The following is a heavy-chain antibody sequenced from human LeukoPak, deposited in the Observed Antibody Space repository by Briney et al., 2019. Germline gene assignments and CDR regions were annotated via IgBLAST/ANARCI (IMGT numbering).Heavy chain of an antibody. CDR2: IYPEDGET. CDR3: ATDWARAWLGTYYYYGMDV. CDR1: GYTLTELS. J-gene: IGHJ6*02. Sequence: GASVKVSCKVSGYTLTELSMHWVRQAPGKGLEWMGGIYPEDGETIYAQKFQGRVTMTEDTSTDTAYMELSSLRSEDTAVYYCATDWARAWLGTYYYYGMDVWGQGTTVTVSS. D-gene: IGHD6-19*01. V-gene: IGHV1-24*01.